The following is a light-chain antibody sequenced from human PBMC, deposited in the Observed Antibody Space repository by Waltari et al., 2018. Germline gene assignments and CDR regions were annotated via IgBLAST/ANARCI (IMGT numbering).Light chain of an antibody. J-gene: IGKJ4*01. V-gene: IGKV2D-29*01. CDR1: QSLVHNNGRTY. Sequence: DIVMTQTRLSLSVTPGQPVSISCKSSQSLVHNNGRTYLNWYLQRPGQPPQLLIYEVSNRFSGVPDRFSGSGSGTDFTLRISRVEAEDVGVYYCLQSLQFLTFGGGTKVETK. CDR3: LQSLQFLT. CDR2: EVS.